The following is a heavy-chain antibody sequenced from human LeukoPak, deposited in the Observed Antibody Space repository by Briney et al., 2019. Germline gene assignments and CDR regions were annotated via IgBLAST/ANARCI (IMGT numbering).Heavy chain of an antibody. CDR1: GGSFSGYY. D-gene: IGHD3-10*01. CDR2: INHSGST. CDR3: ARALFYYGSGRTFDY. V-gene: IGHV4-34*01. Sequence: SETLSLTCAVYGGSFSGYYWSWIRQPPGKGLEWIGEINHSGSTNYNPSLKSRVTISVDTPKNQFSLKLSSVTAADTAVYYCARALFYYGSGRTFDYWGQGTLVTVSS. J-gene: IGHJ4*02.